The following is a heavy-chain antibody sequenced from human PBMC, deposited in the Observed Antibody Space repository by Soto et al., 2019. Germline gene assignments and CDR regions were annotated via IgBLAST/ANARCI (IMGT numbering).Heavy chain of an antibody. D-gene: IGHD6-13*01. Sequence: GASVKVSCKASGYTFTSYGISWVRQAPGQGLEWMGWISAYNGNTNYAQKLQGRVTMTTDTSTSTAYMELRSLRSDDTAVYYCARVKGSSPHRSNDAFDIWGQGAMVTVSS. J-gene: IGHJ3*02. CDR1: GYTFTSYG. CDR2: ISAYNGNT. CDR3: ARVKGSSPHRSNDAFDI. V-gene: IGHV1-18*01.